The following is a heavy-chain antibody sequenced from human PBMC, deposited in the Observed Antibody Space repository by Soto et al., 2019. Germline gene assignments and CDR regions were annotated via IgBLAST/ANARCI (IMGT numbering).Heavy chain of an antibody. CDR2: INHSGST. Sequence: QVQLQQWGAGLLKPSETLSLTCAVYGGSFSGYYWSWIRQPPGKGLEWIGEINHSGSTNYNPSLKSRVTISVDTSKNQFSLKLSSVTAADTAVYYCARRGDYVWGSYRYGSFDYWGQGTLVTVSS. D-gene: IGHD3-16*02. V-gene: IGHV4-34*01. J-gene: IGHJ4*02. CDR1: GGSFSGYY. CDR3: ARRGDYVWGSYRYGSFDY.